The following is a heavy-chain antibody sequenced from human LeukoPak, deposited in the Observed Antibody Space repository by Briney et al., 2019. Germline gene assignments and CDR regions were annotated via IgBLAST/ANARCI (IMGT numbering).Heavy chain of an antibody. J-gene: IGHJ4*02. CDR2: IYYSGST. V-gene: IGHV4-59*01. D-gene: IGHD4-17*01. CDR1: GASISGYY. Sequence: SETLSLTCTVSGASISGYYWSWVRQPPGKGLEWIGYIYYSGSTNYNPSLNSRITISLDTSKKQFSLKLSSVTAADTAVYYCATNGDHTPYYFDYWGQGTLVTVSS. CDR3: ATNGDHTPYYFDY.